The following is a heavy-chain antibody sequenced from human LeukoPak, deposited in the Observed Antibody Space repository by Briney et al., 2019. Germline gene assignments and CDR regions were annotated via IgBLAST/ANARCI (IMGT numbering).Heavy chain of an antibody. CDR1: GGSFSGYY. CDR2: INHSGST. V-gene: IGHV4-34*01. J-gene: IGHJ6*03. D-gene: IGHD2-8*01. CDR3: ARGGAVYAIRNYYYYMDV. Sequence: SETLSLTCAVYGGSFSGYYWSWIRQPPGKGLEWIGEINHSGSTNYNPSLKSRVTISVDTSKNQFSLKLSSVTAADTAVYYCARGGAVYAIRNYYYYMDVWGKGTTVTVSS.